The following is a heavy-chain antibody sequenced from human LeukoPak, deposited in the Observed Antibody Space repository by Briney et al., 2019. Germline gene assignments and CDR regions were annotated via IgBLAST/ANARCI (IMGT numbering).Heavy chain of an antibody. CDR2: IRKKTNSYTT. CDR3: ARVYTSSSRTFDY. CDR1: GSTFSDHY. J-gene: IGHJ4*02. D-gene: IGHD6-6*01. V-gene: IGHV3-72*01. Sequence: GGSLRLSCAASGSTFSDHYMDWVRQAPGKGLEWVARIRKKTNSYTTEYAASVKGRFTISRDDSRNSLYLQMNSLKTEDTAVYYCARVYTSSSRTFDYWGQGTLVTVSS.